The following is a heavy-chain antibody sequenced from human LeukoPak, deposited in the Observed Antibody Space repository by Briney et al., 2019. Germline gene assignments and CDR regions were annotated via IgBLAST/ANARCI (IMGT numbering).Heavy chain of an antibody. D-gene: IGHD5-24*01. Sequence: GGSLRLSCAASGFTFNNYAMNWVRQAPGKGLEWVAAVTGPADTTDDADSVKGRFTISRDSFKDTLYLQMNRLGAEDTALYYCAKEAAIDHWGQG. CDR1: GFTFNNYA. CDR3: AKEAAIDH. CDR2: VTGPADTT. V-gene: IGHV3-23*01. J-gene: IGHJ1*01.